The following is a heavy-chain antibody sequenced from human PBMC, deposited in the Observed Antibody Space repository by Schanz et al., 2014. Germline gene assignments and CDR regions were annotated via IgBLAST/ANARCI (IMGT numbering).Heavy chain of an antibody. CDR3: AREQIMAAAGLVDY. J-gene: IGHJ4*01. CDR1: GFAFSSYS. D-gene: IGHD6-13*01. V-gene: IGHV3-21*05. CDR2: ISSGSSYA. Sequence: EQLVESGGGLVKPGGSLRLSCTASGFAFSSYSMNWVRQAPGKGLEWVSDISSGSSYANYADSVKGRFTISRDNAKNSLYLQMNSLRAEDTAVYYCAREQIMAAAGLVDYWGHGTLVTVSS.